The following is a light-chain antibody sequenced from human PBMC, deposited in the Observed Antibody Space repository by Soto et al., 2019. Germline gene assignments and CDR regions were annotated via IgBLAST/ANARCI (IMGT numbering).Light chain of an antibody. CDR1: SSDVENYKL. J-gene: IGLJ1*01. CDR2: EVT. Sequence: QSVLNQPASGSGAPGQSVTISCTATSSDVENYKLVSWYQQHPGKAPKLIIYEVTKRPSGVSNRFSGSKSANTASLTISGLQPEDEADYYCCSSVGSYVFGTGTKVTVL. V-gene: IGLV2-23*02. CDR3: CSSVGSYV.